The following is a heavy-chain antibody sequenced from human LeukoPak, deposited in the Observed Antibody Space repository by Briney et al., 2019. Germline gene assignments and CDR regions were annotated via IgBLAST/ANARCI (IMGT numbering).Heavy chain of an antibody. CDR2: IYYSGST. CDR1: GGSISSYY. CDR3: ARVTVGATTTNAFDI. D-gene: IGHD1-26*01. V-gene: IGHV4-59*08. J-gene: IGHJ3*02. Sequence: SETLSLTCTVSGGSISSYYWSWIRQPPGKGLEWIGYIYYSGSTNYNPSLKSRVTISVDTSKNQFSLKLSSVTAADTAVYYCARVTVGATTTNAFDIWGQGTMVTVSS.